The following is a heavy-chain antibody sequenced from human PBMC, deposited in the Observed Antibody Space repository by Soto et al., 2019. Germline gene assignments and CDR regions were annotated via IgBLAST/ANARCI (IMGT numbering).Heavy chain of an antibody. CDR3: AREGRDTYTFDY. J-gene: IGHJ4*02. D-gene: IGHD3-16*02. CDR1: GFTFSSYG. V-gene: IGHV3-33*01. Sequence: GGSLRLSCAASGFTFSSYGMHWVRQAPGKGLEWVAAIWFDGSNKYYADSVKGRFTISRDNSKNTLFLQMDSLRAEDTAVYNCAREGRDTYTFDYWGQGTLVTVSS. CDR2: IWFDGSNK.